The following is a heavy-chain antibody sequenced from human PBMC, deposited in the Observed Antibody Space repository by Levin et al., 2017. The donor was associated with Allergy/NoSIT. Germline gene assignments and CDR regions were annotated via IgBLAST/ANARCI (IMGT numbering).Heavy chain of an antibody. Sequence: GSLRLSCTVSGGSISGSSHYWGWIRQPPGKGLEWIGSIYYSGRTYYNPSLESRVSISVDTSKNQFSLRLSSVTAADTAVYYCARGADWNYGIPPNFDYWGQGTLVTVSS. J-gene: IGHJ4*02. CDR3: ARGADWNYGIPPNFDY. CDR2: IYYSGRT. V-gene: IGHV4-39*07. D-gene: IGHD1-7*01. CDR1: GGSISGSSHY.